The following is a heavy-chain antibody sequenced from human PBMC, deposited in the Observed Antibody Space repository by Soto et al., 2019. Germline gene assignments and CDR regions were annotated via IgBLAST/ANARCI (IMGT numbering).Heavy chain of an antibody. CDR2: IYYSGST. CDR3: ARASGVELRRNWFDP. Sequence: SDTLSLTCTVSGGSISSYYWSWIRQPPGKGLEWIGYIYYSGSTNYNPSLKSRVTISVDTSKNQFSLKLSSVTAADTAVYYCARASGVELRRNWFDPWSQGTLVTVSS. D-gene: IGHD1-7*01. J-gene: IGHJ5*02. CDR1: GGSISSYY. V-gene: IGHV4-59*12.